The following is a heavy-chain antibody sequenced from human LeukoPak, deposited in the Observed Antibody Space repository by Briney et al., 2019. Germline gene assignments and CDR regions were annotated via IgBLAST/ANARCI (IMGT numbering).Heavy chain of an antibody. D-gene: IGHD4-11*01. CDR2: IYYSWSS. Sequence: PSQTLSLTCTVSGGSINSGGSYWSWIRQRPGKGLEWIGCIYYSWSSYYNPSLKSRVTLSLDTSKNQFSLKLSSVTAADTAVYYCARDNGDYRSIYYYTDVWGKGTTVTVSS. V-gene: IGHV4-31*03. CDR1: GGSINSGGSY. CDR3: ARDNGDYRSIYYYTDV. J-gene: IGHJ6*03.